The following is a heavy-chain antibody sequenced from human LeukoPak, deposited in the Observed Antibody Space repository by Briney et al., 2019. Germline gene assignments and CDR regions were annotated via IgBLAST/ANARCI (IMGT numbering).Heavy chain of an antibody. D-gene: IGHD4/OR15-4a*01. CDR3: EVTMVIGNWFDP. CDR2: INHSGST. V-gene: IGHV4-34*01. Sequence: SETLSLTCAVYGGSFSGYYWSWIRQPPGKGLEWIGEINHSGSTYYNPSLKSRVTISIDTSKNQFSLKLSSVTAADTAVYYCEVTMVIGNWFDPWGQGTLVTVSS. J-gene: IGHJ5*02. CDR1: GGSFSGYY.